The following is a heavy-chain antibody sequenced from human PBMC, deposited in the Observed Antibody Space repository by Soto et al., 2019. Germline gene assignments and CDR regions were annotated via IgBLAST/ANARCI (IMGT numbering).Heavy chain of an antibody. J-gene: IGHJ4*02. CDR3: LRYLGSGWYYFDF. D-gene: IGHD6-19*01. V-gene: IGHV3-7*03. CDR2: IKQDGSEK. Sequence: QPGGSLRLSCTASGFTFSSYWMSWVRQAPGKGLEWVANIKQDGSEKYYVDSVKGRFTISRDNAKNSLYLQMNSLRAEDTAVYYWLRYLGSGWYYFDFWGQGNLVTVDS. CDR1: GFTFSSYW.